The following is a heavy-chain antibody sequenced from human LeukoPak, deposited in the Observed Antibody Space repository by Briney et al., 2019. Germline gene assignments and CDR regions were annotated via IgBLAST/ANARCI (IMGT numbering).Heavy chain of an antibody. CDR3: ARARIQLWTYYFDY. Sequence: SETLSLTRTVSGDSISSYYWSWIRQPPGKGLEWIGYIYYSGSTNYNPSLKSRVTISVDTSKNQFSLKLSSVTAADTAVYYCARARIQLWTYYFDYWGQGTLVTVSS. CDR1: GDSISSYY. CDR2: IYYSGST. J-gene: IGHJ4*02. D-gene: IGHD5-18*01. V-gene: IGHV4-59*01.